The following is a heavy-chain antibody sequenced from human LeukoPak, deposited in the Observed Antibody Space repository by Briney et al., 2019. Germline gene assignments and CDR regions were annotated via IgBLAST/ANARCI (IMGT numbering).Heavy chain of an antibody. V-gene: IGHV3-33*01. D-gene: IGHD1-26*01. J-gene: IGHJ4*02. CDR2: IWYDGSNK. CDR3: ARGGVPQSSRGLDY. Sequence: PGGSLRLSCAASGFTFSSYGMHWVRQAPGKGLEWVAVIWYDGSNKYYADSVKGRFTISRDNSKNTLYLQMNSLRAEDTAVYYCARGGVPQSSRGLDYWGQGTLVTVSS. CDR1: GFTFSSYG.